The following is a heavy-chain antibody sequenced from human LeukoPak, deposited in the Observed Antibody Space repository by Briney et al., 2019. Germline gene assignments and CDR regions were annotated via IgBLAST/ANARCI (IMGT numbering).Heavy chain of an antibody. Sequence: GGSLRLSCAASGFTFSSYAMSWVRQAPGKGLEWVSAISGSVGSTYYADSVKGRFTISRDNSKNTLYLQMNSLRAEDTAVYYCAIVDYYDSSGPLDYWGQGTLVTVSS. CDR2: ISGSVGST. J-gene: IGHJ4*02. CDR3: AIVDYYDSSGPLDY. CDR1: GFTFSSYA. V-gene: IGHV3-23*01. D-gene: IGHD3-22*01.